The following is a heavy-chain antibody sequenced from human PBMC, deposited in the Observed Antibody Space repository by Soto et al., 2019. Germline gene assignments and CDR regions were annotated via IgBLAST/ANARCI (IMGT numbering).Heavy chain of an antibody. J-gene: IGHJ5*01. CDR3: ARDPKTSGGQNGAVNYDDS. D-gene: IGHD1-7*01. V-gene: IGHV3-30-3*01. CDR1: GFSFSISP. Sequence: PGGSLRLSCAASGFSFSISPMHWVRQAPGKGPEWVALISYDGTNKFYADSVKGRFTISRDNSKSMLYLQVDSLRPEDAAVYSCARDPKTSGGQNGAVNYDDSWGQGTLVIGSS. CDR2: ISYDGTNK.